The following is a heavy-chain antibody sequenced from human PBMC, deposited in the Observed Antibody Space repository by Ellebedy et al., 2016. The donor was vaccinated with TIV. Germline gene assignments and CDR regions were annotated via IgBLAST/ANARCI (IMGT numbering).Heavy chain of an antibody. J-gene: IGHJ4*02. CDR2: ISYDGSNK. Sequence: GESLKISXAASGFTFSSYGMHWVRQAPGKGLEWVAVISYDGSNKYYADSVKGRFTISRDNSKNTLYLQMNSLRAEDTAVYYCAKSRPRASYKSYYFDYWGQGTLVTVSS. CDR3: AKSRPRASYKSYYFDY. CDR1: GFTFSSYG. D-gene: IGHD1-14*01. V-gene: IGHV3-30*18.